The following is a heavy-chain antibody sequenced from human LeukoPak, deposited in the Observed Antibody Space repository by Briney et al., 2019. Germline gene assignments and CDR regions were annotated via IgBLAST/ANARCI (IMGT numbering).Heavy chain of an antibody. V-gene: IGHV1-69*13. CDR3: ARGKSDTIVPDY. D-gene: IGHD2-2*01. CDR1: GGAFSSYA. J-gene: IGHJ4*02. Sequence: ASEKVSCKASGGAFSSYAISWVRQAPGQGLEWMGGIIPIFGTANYAQKFQGRVTITADESTSTAYMELSSLRSEDTAVYYCARGKSDTIVPDYWGQGTLVTVSS. CDR2: IIPIFGTA.